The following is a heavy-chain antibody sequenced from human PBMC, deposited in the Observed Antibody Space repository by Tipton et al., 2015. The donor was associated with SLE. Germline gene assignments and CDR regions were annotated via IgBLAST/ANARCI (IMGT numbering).Heavy chain of an antibody. V-gene: IGHV1-18*01. CDR3: ARGLDFDCSSTSCYRANAFDF. CDR1: GYTFTSYG. D-gene: IGHD2-2*02. Sequence: QSGAEVKKPGASVKVSCKASGYTFTSYGISWVRQAPGQGLEWMGWISAYNGNTNYAQKLQGRVTMTTDTSTSTAYMELRSLRSDDTAVYYCARGLDFDCSSTSCYRANAFDFWGQGTMVTVSS. CDR2: ISAYNGNT. J-gene: IGHJ3*01.